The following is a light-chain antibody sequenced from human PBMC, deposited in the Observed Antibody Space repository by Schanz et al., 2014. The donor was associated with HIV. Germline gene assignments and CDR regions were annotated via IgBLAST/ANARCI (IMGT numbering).Light chain of an antibody. J-gene: IGKJ1*01. CDR3: QQYNNWPPA. CDR2: DAS. CDR1: ESVSSSY. Sequence: EIVLTQSPGTLSLSPGERATLSCRASESVSSSYLAWYQQKPGQAPRLLIYDASNRATGIPARFSGSGSGTDFTLTISSLQFEDLAVYYCQQYNNWPPAFGQGTKVEIK. V-gene: IGKV3-20*01.